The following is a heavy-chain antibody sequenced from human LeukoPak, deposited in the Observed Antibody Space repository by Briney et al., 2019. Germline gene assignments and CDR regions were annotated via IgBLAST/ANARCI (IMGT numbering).Heavy chain of an antibody. CDR1: GGSFSGYY. J-gene: IGHJ4*02. CDR3: ARPDSRYCSGGSCSYYFDY. D-gene: IGHD2-15*01. CDR2: INHSGGT. V-gene: IGHV4-34*01. Sequence: SETLSLTCAVYGGSFSGYYWSWIRQPPGKGLEWIGEINHSGGTNYNPSLKSRVTISVDTSKNQFSLKLSSVTAADTAVYYCARPDSRYCSGGSCSYYFDYWGQGTLVTVSS.